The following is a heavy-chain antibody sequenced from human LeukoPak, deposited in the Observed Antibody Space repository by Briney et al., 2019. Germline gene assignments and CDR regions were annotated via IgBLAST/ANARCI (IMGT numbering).Heavy chain of an antibody. Sequence: GRSLRLSCAASGFSFSYYGMHWVRQAPGRGLEWEAVIWYDGSNKYYADSVKGRFTISRDTRDNSKNTLYLQMNSLRAEDTAVYYCAREGDSRKFDYWGQGTLVTVSS. J-gene: IGHJ4*02. D-gene: IGHD2-21*02. CDR1: GFSFSYYG. V-gene: IGHV3-33*01. CDR2: IWYDGSNK. CDR3: AREGDSRKFDY.